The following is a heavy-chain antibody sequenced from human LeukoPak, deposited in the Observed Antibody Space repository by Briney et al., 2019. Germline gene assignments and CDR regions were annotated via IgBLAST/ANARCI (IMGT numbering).Heavy chain of an antibody. J-gene: IGHJ4*02. CDR3: AKGGKYSGSFWSDY. D-gene: IGHD1-26*01. V-gene: IGHV3-23*01. Sequence: GGSLRLSCAASGFTFSSYSMNWVRQAPGKGLEWVSDISGSGTSTYYADSVKGRFTISRDNSKNTLFLQMNSLRAEDTAVYYCAKGGKYSGSFWSDYWGQGTLVTVSS. CDR2: ISGSGTST. CDR1: GFTFSSYS.